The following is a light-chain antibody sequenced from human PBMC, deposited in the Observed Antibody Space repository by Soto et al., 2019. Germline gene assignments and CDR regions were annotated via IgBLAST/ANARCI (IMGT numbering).Light chain of an antibody. V-gene: IGLV2-8*01. CDR2: EVS. CDR3: CSYAGSTNLGV. CDR1: SSDVGAYNY. Sequence: QSALTQPPSASGSPGQSVTISCTGTSSDVGAYNYVSWYQQHPGKAPKVLIFEVSKRPSGVPDRFTGSKSGNTASLTVYGLQAEDEADYYCCSYAGSTNLGVFGGGTKRTVL. J-gene: IGLJ3*02.